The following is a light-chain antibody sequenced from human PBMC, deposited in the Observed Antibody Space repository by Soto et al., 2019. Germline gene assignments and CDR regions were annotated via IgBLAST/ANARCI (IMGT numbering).Light chain of an antibody. CDR1: SSNIGRNT. CDR3: ATWDDSLNGVV. Sequence: QSVLTQPPSPSGTPGQRVTISCSGSSSNIGRNTVNWYQQRPGKAPKLLMYSSIQRPSGVPDRFSGSKSGTSASLAISGLRCDDEADYFCATWDDSLNGVVLGGGPQLTV. J-gene: IGLJ2*01. CDR2: SSI. V-gene: IGLV1-44*01.